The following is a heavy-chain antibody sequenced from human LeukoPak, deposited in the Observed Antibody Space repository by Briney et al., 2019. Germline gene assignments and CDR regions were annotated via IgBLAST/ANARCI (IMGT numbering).Heavy chain of an antibody. J-gene: IGHJ4*02. Sequence: SETLSLTCTVSGGSIRSGDYYWSWIRQPPGKGLEWIGYIYYSGSTYYNPSLKSRVTISVDTSKNQFSLKLSSVTAADTAVYYCARSLYSSSVGMDYWGQGTLVTVSS. CDR3: ARSLYSSSVGMDY. CDR1: GGSIRSGDYY. D-gene: IGHD6-6*01. V-gene: IGHV4-30-4*08. CDR2: IYYSGST.